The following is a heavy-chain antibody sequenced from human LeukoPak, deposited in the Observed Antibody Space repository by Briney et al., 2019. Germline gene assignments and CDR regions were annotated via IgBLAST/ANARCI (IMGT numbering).Heavy chain of an antibody. CDR2: IYHSGST. V-gene: IGHV4-38-2*02. CDR3: ARDDPSGSYYYYGMDV. CDR1: GYSISSGYY. Sequence: SETLSLTCTVSGYSISSGYYWGWIRQPPGKGLEWIGSIYHSGSTYYNPSLKSRVTISVDTSKNQFSLKLSSVTAADTAVYYCARDDPSGSYYYYGMDVWGQGTTVTVSS. J-gene: IGHJ6*02. D-gene: IGHD1-26*01.